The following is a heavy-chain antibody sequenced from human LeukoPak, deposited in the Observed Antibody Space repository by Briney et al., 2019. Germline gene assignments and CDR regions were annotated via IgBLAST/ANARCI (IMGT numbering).Heavy chain of an antibody. V-gene: IGHV4-4*07. CDR3: ARSFISVAGTFDS. J-gene: IGHJ4*02. CDR2: IYTSGRT. Sequence: SETLSLTCTVSGGSIISYYWSWIRQPAGKGLELIGRIYTSGRTNYNPSLKSRVTMSVDTSKNQFSLRLSSVTAADTAVYYCARSFISVAGTFDSWGQGTLVTVSS. CDR1: GGSIISYY. D-gene: IGHD6-19*01.